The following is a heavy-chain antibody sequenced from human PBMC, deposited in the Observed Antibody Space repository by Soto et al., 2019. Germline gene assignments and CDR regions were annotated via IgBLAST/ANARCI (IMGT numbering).Heavy chain of an antibody. CDR3: ARMRIAARQNPYSYYAMDV. Sequence: QMQLQESGPGLVKPSETLSLTCTVSGGSVSSGSYYWSWIRQPPGKGLACIGYIYYSGSTNYNPSRKMRGTTSADTSKKQCSLKLTSVPAADTAVYYCARMRIAARQNPYSYYAMDVWGQGTTVPVSS. CDR1: GGSVSSGSYY. V-gene: IGHV4-61*01. D-gene: IGHD6-6*01. CDR2: IYYSGST. J-gene: IGHJ6*02.